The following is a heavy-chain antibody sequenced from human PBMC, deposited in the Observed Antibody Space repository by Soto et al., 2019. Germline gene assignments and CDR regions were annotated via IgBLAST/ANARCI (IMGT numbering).Heavy chain of an antibody. CDR3: ARVRGVTAHDY. D-gene: IGHD3-10*01. CDR1: GGTFSSYT. V-gene: IGHV1-69*02. Sequence: QVQLVQSGAEVKKPGSSVKVSCKASGGTFSSYTISWVRQAPGQGLEWMGRIIPILGIANYAQKFQGRVTITADKSTSTAYMELRSLRSEDTAVYYCARVRGVTAHDYWGQGTLVTVSS. J-gene: IGHJ4*02. CDR2: IIPILGIA.